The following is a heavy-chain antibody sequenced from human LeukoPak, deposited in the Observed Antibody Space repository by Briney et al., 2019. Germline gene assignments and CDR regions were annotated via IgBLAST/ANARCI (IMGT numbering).Heavy chain of an antibody. D-gene: IGHD3-22*01. V-gene: IGHV4-39*01. CDR1: GGSITSSYHY. Sequence: SETPSLTCTVSGGSITSSYHYWGWIRQPPGKGLEWIGSMSYSGNSYDNPSLKSRVTISVGTSKNQFSLKLTSVTAADTAVYYCARTKDYYDSSGYSRDAFDIWGQGTMVTVSS. J-gene: IGHJ3*02. CDR2: MSYSGNS. CDR3: ARTKDYYDSSGYSRDAFDI.